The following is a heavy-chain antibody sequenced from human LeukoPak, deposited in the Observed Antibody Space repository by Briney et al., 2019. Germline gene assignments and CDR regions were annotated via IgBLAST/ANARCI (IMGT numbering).Heavy chain of an antibody. Sequence: GGSLRLSCAASGFTFSSYDMHWVRQAPGKGLEWVAVISYDGSNKYYADSVKGRFTISRDHSNNSVSLQMTNLRVEDTAIYYCARGAYRISWPVIDYWGQGTLVTVSS. CDR1: GFTFSSYD. D-gene: IGHD3-16*02. V-gene: IGHV3-30*14. CDR2: ISYDGSNK. CDR3: ARGAYRISWPVIDY. J-gene: IGHJ4*02.